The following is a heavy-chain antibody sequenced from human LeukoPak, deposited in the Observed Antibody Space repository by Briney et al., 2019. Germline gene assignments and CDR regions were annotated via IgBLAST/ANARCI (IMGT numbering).Heavy chain of an antibody. D-gene: IGHD6-6*01. CDR3: ARGLIAARPGDDY. CDR2: INPNSGGT. J-gene: IGHJ4*02. CDR1: GYTFTGYY. Sequence: ASVKVSCKASGYTFTGYYMHWVRQAPGQGLEWMGWINPNSGGTNYAQKFQGRVTMTRDTSISTAYTELSRLRSDDTAVYYCARGLIAARPGDDYWGPGTLVTVSS. V-gene: IGHV1-2*02.